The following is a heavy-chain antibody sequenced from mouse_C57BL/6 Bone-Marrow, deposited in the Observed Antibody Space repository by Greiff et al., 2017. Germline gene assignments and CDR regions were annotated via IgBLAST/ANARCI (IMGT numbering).Heavy chain of an antibody. D-gene: IGHD2-4*01. CDR1: GYSFTGYY. J-gene: IGHJ3*01. CDR2: INPSTGGT. V-gene: IGHV1-42*01. CDR3: ARYDYDGAGAY. Sequence: VQLQQSGPELVKPGASVKISCKASGYSFTGYYMNWVKQSPEKSLEWIGEINPSTGGTTYNQKFKAKATLTVDKSSSTAYMQLKSLTSEDSAVYYCARYDYDGAGAYWGQGTLVTVSA.